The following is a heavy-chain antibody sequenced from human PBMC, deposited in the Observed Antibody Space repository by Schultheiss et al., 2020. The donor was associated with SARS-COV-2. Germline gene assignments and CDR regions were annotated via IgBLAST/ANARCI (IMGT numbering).Heavy chain of an antibody. D-gene: IGHD1-7*01. J-gene: IGHJ4*02. CDR1: VGSFSSYY. V-gene: IGHV4-31*11. Sequence: SQTLSLTCAVYVGSFSSYYWSWIRQHPGKGLEWIGYIYYSGSTYYNPSLKSRVTISVDTSKNQFSLNLNSVTAADTAVYYCARVVTGTSDYDYWGQGTLVTVSS. CDR2: IYYSGST. CDR3: ARVVTGTSDYDY.